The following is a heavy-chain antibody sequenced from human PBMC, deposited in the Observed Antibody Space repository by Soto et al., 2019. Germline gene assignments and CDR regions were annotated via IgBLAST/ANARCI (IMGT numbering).Heavy chain of an antibody. CDR1: GGSISSSSYY. D-gene: IGHD5-18*01. CDR2: IYYSGST. CDR3: FGLSGYSYGLGYYYYGMDV. V-gene: IGHV4-39*01. J-gene: IGHJ6*02. Sequence: SETLSLTCTVSGGSISSSSYYWGWIRQPPGKGLEWIGSIYYSGSTYYNPSLKSRVTISVDTSKNQFSLKLSSVTAADTAVYYCFGLSGYSYGLGYYYYGMDVWGQGTTVT.